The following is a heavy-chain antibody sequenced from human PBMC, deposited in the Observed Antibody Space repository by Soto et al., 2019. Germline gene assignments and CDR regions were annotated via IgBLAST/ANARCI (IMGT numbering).Heavy chain of an antibody. Sequence: QVQLVESGGGLVKPGGSLRLSCAASGFSFSDYYMSWTRQAPGKGLEWVSYISTSGSTIYYADSVKGRFTISRDNAEKSLYLQMNSLRAEDTAVYYCARPYCATTSCPDNWGQGTLVTVSS. CDR1: GFSFSDYY. CDR3: ARPYCATTSCPDN. CDR2: ISTSGSTI. J-gene: IGHJ4*02. D-gene: IGHD2-2*01. V-gene: IGHV3-11*01.